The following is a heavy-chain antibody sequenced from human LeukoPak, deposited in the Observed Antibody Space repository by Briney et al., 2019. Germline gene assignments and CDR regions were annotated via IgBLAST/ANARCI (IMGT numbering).Heavy chain of an antibody. CDR2: IYYSGST. J-gene: IGHJ4*02. D-gene: IGHD4-17*01. Sequence: SETLSLTCTVSGGSISSYYWSWIRQPPGKGLEWIGYIYYSGSTNYNPSLKSRVTISVDRSKNQFSLKLSSVTAADTAVYYCARGVPTASDYWGQGTLFTVSS. V-gene: IGHV4-59*12. CDR3: ARGVPTASDY. CDR1: GGSISSYY.